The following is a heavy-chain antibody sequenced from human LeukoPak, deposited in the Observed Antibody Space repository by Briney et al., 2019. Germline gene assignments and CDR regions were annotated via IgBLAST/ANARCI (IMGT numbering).Heavy chain of an antibody. Sequence: GGSLRLSCAASGFTFSSYSMNWVRQAPGKGLEWVSSISSSSSYIYYADSVKGRFTISRDNAKNSLYLQMNSLRAEDTAVYYCAKWSFYYGSGSSDWGQGTLVTVSS. CDR3: AKWSFYYGSGSSD. CDR2: ISSSSSYI. CDR1: GFTFSSYS. D-gene: IGHD3-10*01. J-gene: IGHJ4*02. V-gene: IGHV3-21*01.